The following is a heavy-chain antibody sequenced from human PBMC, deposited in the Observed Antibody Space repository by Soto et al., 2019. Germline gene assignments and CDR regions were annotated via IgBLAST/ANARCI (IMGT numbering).Heavy chain of an antibody. Sequence: PGGSLRLSCAASGFTFSSYSMNWVLQAPWKGLEWVSSISSSSSYIYYADSVKGRFTISRDNAKDTLYLQMNSLRAEDTAVYYCAKGEGTSIPCYRGSFDVWGQGALVNVSS. CDR2: ISSSSSYI. V-gene: IGHV3-21*04. CDR3: AKGEGTSIPCYRGSFDV. CDR1: GFTFSSYS. J-gene: IGHJ4*02. D-gene: IGHD2-2*01.